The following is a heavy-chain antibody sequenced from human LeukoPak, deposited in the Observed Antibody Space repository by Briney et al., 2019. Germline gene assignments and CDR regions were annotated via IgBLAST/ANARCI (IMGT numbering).Heavy chain of an antibody. CDR3: ARLSIAGTTYWFDP. D-gene: IGHD1-7*01. CDR1: GYTFTSYA. CDR2: INTNTGNP. Sequence: ASVKVSCKASGYTFTSYAINWVRQAPGQGLEWMGWINTNTGNPTYAQGFTGRFVFSLDTSVSTTYLQISSLKPEDTAVYYCARLSIAGTTYWFDPWGQGTLVTVSS. V-gene: IGHV7-4-1*02. J-gene: IGHJ5*02.